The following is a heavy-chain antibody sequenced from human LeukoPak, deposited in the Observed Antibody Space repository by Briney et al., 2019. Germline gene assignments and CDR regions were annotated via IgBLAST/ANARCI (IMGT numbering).Heavy chain of an antibody. CDR3: AKQYYYDSSGAFDY. J-gene: IGHJ4*02. CDR2: IGTAGDT. D-gene: IGHD3-22*01. V-gene: IGHV3-13*01. CDR1: GFTFSSYD. Sequence: GGSLRLSCAASGFTFSSYDMHWVRQATGKGLEWVSAIGTAGDTYYPGSVKGRFTISRENAKNSLYLQMNSLRADDTAGYYCAKQYYYDSSGAFDYWGQGTLVTVSS.